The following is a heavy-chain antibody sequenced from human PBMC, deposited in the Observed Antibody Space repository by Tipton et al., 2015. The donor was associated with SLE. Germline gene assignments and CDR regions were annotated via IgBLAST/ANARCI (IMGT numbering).Heavy chain of an antibody. D-gene: IGHD1-1*01. Sequence: LRLSCTVSGGSVSTTYYWGWIRQPPGKGLEWIGSIYYSGSAYLNPSLKSRVTISVDTSKNQFSLKLSSVTAADTAVYYCARGLEGHWYFDLWGRGTLVTVSS. J-gene: IGHJ2*01. CDR1: GGSVSTTYY. CDR3: ARGLEGHWYFDL. CDR2: IYYSGSA. V-gene: IGHV4-39*01.